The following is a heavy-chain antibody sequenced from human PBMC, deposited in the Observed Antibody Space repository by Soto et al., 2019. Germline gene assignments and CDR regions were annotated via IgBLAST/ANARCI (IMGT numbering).Heavy chain of an antibody. D-gene: IGHD2-2*01. CDR3: ARDLSSCSSARCYSYYYGMDV. Sequence: GGSLRLSCTASGFNFSRYWTHWVRQDPGRGLVWVSHINSDGSRTSYADSVKGRFTISRDNAKNTLYLQMNSLRAEDTAVYYCARDLSSCSSARCYSYYYGMDVWGQGTSVTVSS. CDR2: INSDGSRT. CDR1: GFNFSRYW. J-gene: IGHJ6*02. V-gene: IGHV3-74*01.